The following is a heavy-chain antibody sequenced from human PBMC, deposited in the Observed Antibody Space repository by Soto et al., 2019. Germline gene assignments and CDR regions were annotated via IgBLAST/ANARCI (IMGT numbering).Heavy chain of an antibody. CDR2: TYYRSKWYN. V-gene: IGHV6-1*01. D-gene: IGHD1-26*01. J-gene: IGHJ4*02. CDR1: GDSVSTNSAT. Sequence: PSQTFSLTCAISGDSVSTNSATWDWIRPSPSRGLEWLGRTYYRSKWYNDYAVSVKGRITINPDTSNNQLSLQLNSVTPDDTAVYYCARAGEKVIVTLDFWGQGTRVTVPQ. CDR3: ARAGEKVIVTLDF.